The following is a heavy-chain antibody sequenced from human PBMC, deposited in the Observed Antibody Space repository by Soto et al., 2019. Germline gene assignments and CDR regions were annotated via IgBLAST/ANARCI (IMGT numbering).Heavy chain of an antibody. CDR1: GGTFSSYA. J-gene: IGHJ6*02. CDR3: ATSGYCGESYYRMDV. V-gene: IGHV1-69*06. D-gene: IGHD3-22*01. Sequence: ASVKVSFKASGGTFSSYAISWVRQAPGQGLEWMGGIIPIFGTANYAQKFHGRVTITADKSTSTAYMELSSLRSEDTAVYYCATSGYCGESYYRMDVCRHGTTVTVS. CDR2: IIPIFGTA.